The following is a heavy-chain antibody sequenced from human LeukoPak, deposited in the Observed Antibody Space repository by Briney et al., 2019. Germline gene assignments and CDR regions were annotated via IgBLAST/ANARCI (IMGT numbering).Heavy chain of an antibody. CDR3: AKERGGDSNYRYYYYYMDV. D-gene: IGHD4-11*01. V-gene: IGHV3-30*18. CDR2: ISYDGSNK. Sequence: PGRSLRLSCAASGFTFSSYGMHWVRQAPGKGLEWVAVISYDGSNKYYADSVKGRFTISRDNSKNTLYLQMNSLRAEDTAVYYCAKERGGDSNYRYYYYYMDVWGKGTTVTVSS. CDR1: GFTFSSYG. J-gene: IGHJ6*03.